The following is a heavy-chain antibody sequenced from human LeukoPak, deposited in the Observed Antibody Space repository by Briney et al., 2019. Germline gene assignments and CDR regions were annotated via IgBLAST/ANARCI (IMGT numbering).Heavy chain of an antibody. D-gene: IGHD6-6*01. J-gene: IGHJ4*02. CDR3: ARVRSSSRLGN. CDR2: INHSGST. Sequence: PLETLSLTCAVYGGSFSGYYWSWIRQPPGKGLEWIGEINHSGSTNYNPSLKSRVTISVDTSKNQFSLKLSSVTAADTAVYYCARVRSSSRLGNWGQGTLVTVSS. V-gene: IGHV4-34*01. CDR1: GGSFSGYY.